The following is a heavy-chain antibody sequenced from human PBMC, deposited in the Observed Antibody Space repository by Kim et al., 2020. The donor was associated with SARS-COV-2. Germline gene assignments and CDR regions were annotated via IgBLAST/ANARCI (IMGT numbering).Heavy chain of an antibody. CDR2: IYPGDSDT. J-gene: IGHJ4*02. V-gene: IGHV5-51*01. Sequence: GESLKISCKGSGYSFTSYWIGWVRQMPGKGLEWMGIIYPGDSDTRYSPSFQGQVTISADTSISTAYLQWSSLKASDTAMYYCARRGYSGYDSTTGFDYWGEGTLVTVSS. CDR3: ARRGYSGYDSTTGFDY. D-gene: IGHD5-12*01. CDR1: GYSFTSYW.